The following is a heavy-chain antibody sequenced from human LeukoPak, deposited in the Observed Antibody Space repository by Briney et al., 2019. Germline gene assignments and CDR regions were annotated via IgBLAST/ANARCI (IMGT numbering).Heavy chain of an antibody. J-gene: IGHJ4*02. V-gene: IGHV3-74*01. CDR1: GFTFSSYW. CDR3: ARNVGSGWVGN. D-gene: IGHD6-19*01. CDR2: INSHGSST. Sequence: GGSLRLSCAASGFTFSSYWMHWVRQAPGKGLVWVSNINSHGSSTTYADSAKGRFTISRDNAKNTLYLQMNSLRAEDTAVYYCARNVGSGWVGNWGQGTLVTVSS.